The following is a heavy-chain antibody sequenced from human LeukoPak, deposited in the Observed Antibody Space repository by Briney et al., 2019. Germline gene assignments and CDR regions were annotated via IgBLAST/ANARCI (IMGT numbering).Heavy chain of an antibody. CDR3: AKLRGLSSSSENNWFDP. CDR2: ISGSGDAT. D-gene: IGHD6-6*01. Sequence: GVSLRLSCVASGFTFTSYGMSWVRQAPGKRLEWVSGISGSGDATYYADSVKGRFTISRDNSKNTLYLQMNSLRAEETAVYYCAKLRGLSSSSENNWFDPWGQGTLVTVSS. V-gene: IGHV3-23*01. J-gene: IGHJ5*02. CDR1: GFTFTSYG.